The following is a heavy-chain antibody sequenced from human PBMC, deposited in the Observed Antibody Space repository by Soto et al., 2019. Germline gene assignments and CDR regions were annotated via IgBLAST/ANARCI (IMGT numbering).Heavy chain of an antibody. CDR1: GFTFSSYA. CDR3: AKTVAPRPNLHLDS. V-gene: IGHV3-23*01. D-gene: IGHD6-6*01. Sequence: GGSLRLSCAATGFTFSSYAMSWVRQAPGKGLEWVSVISGSGGGTYYADSVKGRFTISRDKSKNTLYLQMNGLRVEDTAVLYCAKTVAPRPNLHLDSLGYGTLLTVAS. J-gene: IGHJ5*01. CDR2: ISGSGGGT.